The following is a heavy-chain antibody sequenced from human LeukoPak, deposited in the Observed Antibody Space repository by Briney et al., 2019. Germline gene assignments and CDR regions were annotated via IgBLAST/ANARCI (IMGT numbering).Heavy chain of an antibody. D-gene: IGHD4-11*01. V-gene: IGHV3-53*01. CDR2: IYSGGST. CDR1: GFTVSSNY. CDR3: ARERDYPDAFDF. J-gene: IGHJ3*01. Sequence: GGSLRLSCAASGFTVSSNYMSWVRQAPGKGLEWVSVIYSGGSTYYADSVKGRFTISRDNSKNTLYLQMNSLRAEDTAVYYCARERDYPDAFDFWGQGTMVTVSS.